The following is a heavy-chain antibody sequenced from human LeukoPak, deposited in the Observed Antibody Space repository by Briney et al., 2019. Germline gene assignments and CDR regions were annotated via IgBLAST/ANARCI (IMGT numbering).Heavy chain of an antibody. J-gene: IGHJ6*02. CDR3: ARMIDPARWYYAMDV. Sequence: SVKVSCKASGGTFSSYAITWVRQAPGQGLEWMGGIIPMFGTVKYAQNFQGRVTINADESTTTAYMVMSSLRSEDTAVYYCARMIDPARWYYAMDVWGQGTTVTVSS. CDR1: GGTFSSYA. CDR2: IIPMFGTV. D-gene: IGHD2-15*01. V-gene: IGHV1-69*01.